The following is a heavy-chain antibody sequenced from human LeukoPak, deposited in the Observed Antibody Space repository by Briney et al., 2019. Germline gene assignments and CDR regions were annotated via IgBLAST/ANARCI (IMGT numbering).Heavy chain of an antibody. CDR3: ARALRPFMVRGVHFDY. Sequence: ASVKVSCKASGCTFTSYGISWVRQAPGQGLEWMGWISAYNGNTNYAQKLQGRVTMTTDTSTSTAYMELRSLRSDDTAVYYCARALRPFMVRGVHFDYWGQGTLVTVSS. J-gene: IGHJ4*02. D-gene: IGHD3-10*01. CDR1: GCTFTSYG. CDR2: ISAYNGNT. V-gene: IGHV1-18*01.